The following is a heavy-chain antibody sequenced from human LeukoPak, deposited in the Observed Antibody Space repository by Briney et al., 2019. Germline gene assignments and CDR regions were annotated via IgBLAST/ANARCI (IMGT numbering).Heavy chain of an antibody. CDR1: GGSISSSNW. CDR3: TSTSTQQLVPFDY. CDR2: IYHSGST. Sequence: SGTLSLTCAVSGGSISSSNWWSWVRQPPGKGLEWIGEIYHSGSTNYNPSLKSRVTISVDKSKNQFSLKLSSVTAADTAVYYCTSTSTQQLVPFDYWGQGTLVTVSS. J-gene: IGHJ4*02. V-gene: IGHV4-4*02. D-gene: IGHD6-13*01.